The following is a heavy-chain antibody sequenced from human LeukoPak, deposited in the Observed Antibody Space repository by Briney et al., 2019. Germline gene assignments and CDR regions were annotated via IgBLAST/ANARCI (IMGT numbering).Heavy chain of an antibody. CDR1: GGSISSGGYY. D-gene: IGHD6-13*01. V-gene: IGHV4-31*03. J-gene: IGHJ5*02. Sequence: PSQTLSLTCTVSGGSISSGGYYWSWICQHPGKGLEWIGYIYYSGSTYYNPSLKSRVTISVDTSKNQFSLKLSSVTAADTAVYYCARVRGSSRYWFDPWGQGTLVTVSS. CDR2: IYYSGST. CDR3: ARVRGSSRYWFDP.